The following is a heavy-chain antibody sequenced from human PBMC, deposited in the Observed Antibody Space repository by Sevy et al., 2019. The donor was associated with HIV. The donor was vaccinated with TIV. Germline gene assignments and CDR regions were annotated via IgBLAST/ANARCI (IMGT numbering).Heavy chain of an antibody. J-gene: IGHJ4*02. CDR3: AREHRYYYDSSGYSTPFDY. D-gene: IGHD3-22*01. Sequence: SDTLSLTCTVSGGSISSYYWSWIRQPPGKGLEWIGYIYYSGSTNYNPSLKSRVTISVDTSKNQFSLKLSSVTAADTAVYYCAREHRYYYDSSGYSTPFDYWGQGTLVTVSS. CDR1: GGSISSYY. V-gene: IGHV4-59*01. CDR2: IYYSGST.